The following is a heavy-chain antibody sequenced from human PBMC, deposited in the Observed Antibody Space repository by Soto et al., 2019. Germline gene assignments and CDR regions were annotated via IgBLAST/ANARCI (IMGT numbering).Heavy chain of an antibody. CDR1: GASITSSSYF. D-gene: IGHD5-12*01. V-gene: IGHV4-39*01. Sequence: SETLSLTCTVSGASITSSSYFWGWIRQPPGKGLEWIGNIHYRGSTYYNASLKSRVTISVDTSKNQFTLRLSSVTAADSAVYSCARGIGYYFDSWGQGPLLTVSS. CDR2: IHYRGST. CDR3: ARGIGYYFDS. J-gene: IGHJ4*02.